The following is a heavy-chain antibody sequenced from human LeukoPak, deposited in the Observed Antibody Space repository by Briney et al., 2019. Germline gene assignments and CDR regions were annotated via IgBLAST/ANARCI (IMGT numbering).Heavy chain of an antibody. CDR1: GFTLSSYA. CDR3: ARDRGIARYYFDY. J-gene: IGHJ4*02. CDR2: ISYDGSNK. Sequence: GGSLRLSCGPSGFTLSSYAMLCVRQARGKGLEWGAVISYDGSNKYYADSVKGRFTISRDNSQNTLYLQMNSLRAEDTAVYYCARDRGIARYYFDYWGQGTLVTVSS. D-gene: IGHD6-13*01. V-gene: IGHV3-30-3*01.